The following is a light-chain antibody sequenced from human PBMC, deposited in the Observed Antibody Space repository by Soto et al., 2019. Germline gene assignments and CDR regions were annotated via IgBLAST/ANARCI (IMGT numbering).Light chain of an antibody. CDR2: KAS. CDR1: QSRLHSNGYNY. J-gene: IGKJ1*01. V-gene: IGKV2-28*01. Sequence: DILMTQSPLSLPVTPGEPASISCRSSQSRLHSNGYNYLDWYLQKPGKAPKLLIYKASTLKSGVPSRFSGSGSGTEFTLTISSLQPDDFATYYCQHYNSYSEAFGQGTKVDIK. CDR3: QHYNSYSEA.